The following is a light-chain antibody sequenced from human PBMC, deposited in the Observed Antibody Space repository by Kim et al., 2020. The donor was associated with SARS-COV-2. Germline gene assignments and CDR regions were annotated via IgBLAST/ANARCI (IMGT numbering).Light chain of an antibody. V-gene: IGKV3-20*01. Sequence: EIVLTQSPGTLSLSPGERATLSCRASQSVRSSYLAWYRQKPGQAPRLLIYGASSRATGIPDRFSGSGSGTDFTLTISRLEPEDFAVYYCQQYGSSPRTFGRGTKVDIK. CDR2: GAS. CDR3: QQYGSSPRT. CDR1: QSVRSSY. J-gene: IGKJ1*01.